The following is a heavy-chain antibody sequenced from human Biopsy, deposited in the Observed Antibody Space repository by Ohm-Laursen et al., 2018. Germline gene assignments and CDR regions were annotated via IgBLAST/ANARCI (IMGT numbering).Heavy chain of an antibody. CDR1: GYMFYSYG. Sequence: ASVKVSCKASGYMFYSYGVSRVRLAPGQGPEWMGWISGYNGNTNYPQSLQGRVTLTTDASSSTAYMELRGLRSDDTAVYYCARDRHHAAGSYAGMDVWGQGTTVTVSS. V-gene: IGHV1-18*01. J-gene: IGHJ6*02. CDR3: ARDRHHAAGSYAGMDV. D-gene: IGHD3-10*01. CDR2: ISGYNGNT.